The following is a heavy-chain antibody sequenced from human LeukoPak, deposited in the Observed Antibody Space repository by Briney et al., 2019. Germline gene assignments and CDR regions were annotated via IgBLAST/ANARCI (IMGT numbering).Heavy chain of an antibody. V-gene: IGHV1-2*04. D-gene: IGHD3-10*01. J-gene: IGHJ5*02. CDR2: MNPNSGGT. Sequence: ASVKVSCKASGYTFTSYDINWVRQATGQGLEWMGWMNPNSGGTNYAQKFQGWVTMTRDTSISTAYMELSRLRSDDTAVYYCARDRTDGEGSNWFDPWGQGTLVTVSS. CDR1: GYTFTSYD. CDR3: ARDRTDGEGSNWFDP.